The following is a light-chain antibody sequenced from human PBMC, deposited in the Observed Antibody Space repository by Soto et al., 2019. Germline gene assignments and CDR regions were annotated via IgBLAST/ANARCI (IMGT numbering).Light chain of an antibody. V-gene: IGLV2-23*03. J-gene: IGLJ2*01. CDR1: SSVVGTYNL. CDR3: CPHAPSRTFF. CDR2: EGN. Sequence: QSVLTQPASVSGSPGESITISCTGTSSVVGTYNLVTWYQQHPGRVPKLILYEGNKRPSGVSSRFSASKSGNTASLTISGLQAEDVADYFRCPHAPSRTFFFGG.